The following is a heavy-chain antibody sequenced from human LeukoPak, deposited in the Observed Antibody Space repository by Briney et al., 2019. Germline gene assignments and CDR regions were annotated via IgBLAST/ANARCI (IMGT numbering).Heavy chain of an antibody. Sequence: GSSVKVSCKASGGTFSSYAISWVRQAPGQGLEWMGGIIPIFGTANYAQKFQGRVTITADESTSTAYMELSSLRSEDTAVYYCARGSLADIVARYCSGGSCYSFDYWGQGTLVTVSS. V-gene: IGHV1-69*01. CDR1: GGTFSSYA. CDR2: IIPIFGTA. CDR3: ARGSLADIVARYCSGGSCYSFDY. D-gene: IGHD2-15*01. J-gene: IGHJ4*02.